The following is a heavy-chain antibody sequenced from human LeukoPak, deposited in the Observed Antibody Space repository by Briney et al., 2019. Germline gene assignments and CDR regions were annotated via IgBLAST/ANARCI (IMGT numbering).Heavy chain of an antibody. J-gene: IGHJ4*02. CDR3: STDRGPLRFHSLDY. D-gene: IGHD2-15*01. CDR2: IYHSGST. Sequence: PSETLSLTSAVSVYSISSGYYWGWIRQSPGKGLEWIGSIYHSGSTYYNPSLKSRVTISVDTSKNQFSLKLSSVTAADTAVYYRSTDRGPLRFHSLDYSAQGTLVTVSS. CDR1: VYSISSGYY. V-gene: IGHV4-38-2*02.